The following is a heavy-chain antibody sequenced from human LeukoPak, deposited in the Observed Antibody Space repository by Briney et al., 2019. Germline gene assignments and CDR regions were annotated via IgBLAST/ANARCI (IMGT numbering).Heavy chain of an antibody. CDR2: ISSSGSTT. CDR3: AKGYYDYVWGSYYFDY. CDR1: GFTFSDYY. J-gene: IGHJ4*02. Sequence: PGGSLRLSCTASGFTFSDYYMSWIRQAPGRGLEWISDISSSGSTTYYADAVEGRFTMSRDNAKNSLYLQMNSLRAEDTAVYYCAKGYYDYVWGSYYFDYWGQGTLVTVSS. D-gene: IGHD3-16*01. V-gene: IGHV3-11*04.